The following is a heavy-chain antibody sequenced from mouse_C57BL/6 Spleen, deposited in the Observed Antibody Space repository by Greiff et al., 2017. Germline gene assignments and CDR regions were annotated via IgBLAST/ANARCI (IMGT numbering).Heavy chain of an antibody. V-gene: IGHV1-4*01. D-gene: IGHD1-1*01. CDR2: INPSSGYT. Sequence: VKLVESGAELARPGASVKMSCKASGYTFTSYTMHWVKQRPGQGLEWIGYINPSSGYTKYNQKFKDKATLTADKSSSTAYMQLSSLTSEDSAVYYCARITTGVGGYWGQGTTLTVSS. CDR1: GYTFTSYT. J-gene: IGHJ2*01. CDR3: ARITTGVGGY.